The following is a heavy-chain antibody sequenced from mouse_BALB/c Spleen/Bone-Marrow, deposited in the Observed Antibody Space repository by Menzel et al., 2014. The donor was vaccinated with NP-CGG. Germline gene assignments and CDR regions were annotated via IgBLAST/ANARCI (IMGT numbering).Heavy chain of an antibody. CDR1: GFNIKDTY. V-gene: IGHV14-3*02. CDR2: IDPANGNT. CDR3: ARGYYDYDLDY. J-gene: IGHJ2*01. Sequence: VQLKQSGAELVKPGASVKLSCTASGFNIKDTYMHWVKQRPEQGLEWIGRIDPANGNTKYDPKFQGKATITADTSSNTDYLQLSSLTSEDTAVYYCARGYYDYDLDYWGQGTTLTVSS. D-gene: IGHD2-4*01.